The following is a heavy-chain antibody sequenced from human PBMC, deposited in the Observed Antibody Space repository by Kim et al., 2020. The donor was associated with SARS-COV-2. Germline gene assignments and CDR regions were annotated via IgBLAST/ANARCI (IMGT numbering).Heavy chain of an antibody. CDR2: ISLYNGGT. Sequence: ASVKVSCKASGYTFTNYGISWVRQAPGQGLEWMGCISLYNGGTNYAQKLQGRVTLTTDTSTSTVYMELRSLRSDDTALYYCARDREYTSGWIDYWGQGTLVTVSS. CDR1: GYTFTNYG. V-gene: IGHV1-18*01. CDR3: ARDREYTSGWIDY. D-gene: IGHD6-19*01. J-gene: IGHJ4*02.